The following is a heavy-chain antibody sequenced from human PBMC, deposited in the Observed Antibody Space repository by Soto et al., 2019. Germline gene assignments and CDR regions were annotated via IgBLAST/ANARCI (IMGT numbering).Heavy chain of an antibody. CDR2: ISGSGGST. D-gene: IGHD3-16*02. V-gene: IGHV3-23*01. CDR3: AKRNKNPFHLGELSFSFDY. CDR1: GFTFSSYA. Sequence: EVQLLESGGGLVQPGGSLRLSCAASGFTFSSYAMSWVRQAPGKGLEWVSAISGSGGSTYYADSVKGRFTISRDNSKNTLYLQMNSLRAEDTAVYYCAKRNKNPFHLGELSFSFDYWGQGTLVTVSS. J-gene: IGHJ4*02.